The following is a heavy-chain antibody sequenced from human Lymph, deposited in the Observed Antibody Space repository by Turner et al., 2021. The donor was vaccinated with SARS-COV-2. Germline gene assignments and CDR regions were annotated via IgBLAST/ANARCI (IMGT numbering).Heavy chain of an antibody. CDR1: GFTFSSYA. V-gene: IGHV3-23*01. J-gene: IGHJ4*02. D-gene: IGHD1-1*01. Sequence: EVQLLESGGGFVQPGGSLRLSCAASGFTFSSYAMRWVRQAQGKGLEWVTAISSSGGSTSYADSVKGRFTISRDNSKNSLYLQRISLRAADTAVYYCAKDPNWYVLSAVDYWGQGTLVTVSS. CDR3: AKDPNWYVLSAVDY. CDR2: ISSSGGST.